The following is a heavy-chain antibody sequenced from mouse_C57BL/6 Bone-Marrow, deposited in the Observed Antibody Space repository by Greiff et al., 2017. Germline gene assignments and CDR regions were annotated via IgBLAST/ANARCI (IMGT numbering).Heavy chain of an antibody. CDR2: ISSGSSTI. V-gene: IGHV5-17*01. CDR3: ARFAY. CDR1: GFTFSDYG. Sequence: DVQLQESGGGLVKPGGSLKLSCAASGFTFSDYGMHWVRQAPEKGLEWVAYISSGSSTIYYADTVKGRFTISRDNAKNTLFLQMTSLRSEDTAMYYCARFAYWGQGTLVTVSA. J-gene: IGHJ3*01.